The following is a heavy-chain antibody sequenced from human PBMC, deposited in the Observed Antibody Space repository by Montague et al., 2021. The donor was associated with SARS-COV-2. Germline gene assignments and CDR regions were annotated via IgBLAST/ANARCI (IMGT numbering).Heavy chain of an antibody. CDR2: ISYDGSNK. V-gene: IGHV3-30*04. CDR3: ASTLGYCSGGSCYDPGNYYYYGMDV. D-gene: IGHD2-15*01. J-gene: IGHJ6*02. Sequence: SLRLSCAASGFTFSSYAMHWVRQAPGKGLEWVAVISYDGSNKYYADSVKGRFTISRDNSKNTLHLQMNSLRAEDTAVYYCASTLGYCSGGSCYDPGNYYYYGMDVWGQGTTVTVSS. CDR1: GFTFSSYA.